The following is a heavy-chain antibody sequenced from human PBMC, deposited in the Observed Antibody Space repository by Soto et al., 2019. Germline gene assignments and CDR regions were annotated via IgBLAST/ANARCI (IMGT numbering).Heavy chain of an antibody. V-gene: IGHV3-30*18. CDR3: AKERYYYDSSGYYFYFDY. CDR1: GFTFSSYG. CDR2: ISHDGSEK. Sequence: QVQLVESGGGVVQPGRSLRLSCAASGFTFSSYGMHWVRQAPGKGLEWVAVISHDGSEKYYGDSVKGRFIISRDNSKNTLYLQVNGLRTEDTAVYYCAKERYYYDSSGYYFYFDYWGQGTLVTVSS. D-gene: IGHD3-22*01. J-gene: IGHJ4*02.